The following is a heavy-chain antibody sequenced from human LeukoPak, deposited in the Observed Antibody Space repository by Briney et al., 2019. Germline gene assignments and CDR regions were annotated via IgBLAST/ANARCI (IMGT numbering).Heavy chain of an antibody. CDR2: INHSGST. Sequence: SETLSLTCAGYGGSFSGYYWSWIRQPPGKGLEWIGEINHSGSTNYNPSLKSRVTISVDTSKNQFSLKLSSVTAADTAVYYCARGMAATGTAGSQQPGYWFDPWGQGTLVTVSS. CDR1: GGSFSGYY. J-gene: IGHJ5*02. CDR3: ARGMAATGTAGSQQPGYWFDP. D-gene: IGHD1-1*01. V-gene: IGHV4-34*01.